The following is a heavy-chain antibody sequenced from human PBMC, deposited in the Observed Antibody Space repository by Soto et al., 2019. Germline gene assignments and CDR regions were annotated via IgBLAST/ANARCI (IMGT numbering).Heavy chain of an antibody. CDR2: IYYSGST. Sequence: QVQLQESGPGLVKPSQTLSLTCTVSGVSISSGGYYWTWIRQHPQKGLEWIGHIYYSGSTYYIPSLKSRVTVSVDTSKHQFSVKLSSVTAADTDGYYCAREYYYDSSGFDYWGQGTLVTVSS. J-gene: IGHJ4*02. D-gene: IGHD3-22*01. CDR1: GVSISSGGYY. CDR3: AREYYYDSSGFDY. V-gene: IGHV4-31*03.